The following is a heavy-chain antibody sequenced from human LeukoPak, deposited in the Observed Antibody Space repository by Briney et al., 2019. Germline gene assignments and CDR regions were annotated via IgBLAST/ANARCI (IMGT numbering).Heavy chain of an antibody. J-gene: IGHJ4*02. Sequence: SETVSLTCIVSGGSISSSDYYWAWIRQPPGKGLEWIGSIYYSGSTYYNSALKSRVTISVDTSKNQFSLQLTSVNAADTAVYYCARGARFDSSGFYYDYWGQGALVTVSS. CDR1: GGSISSSDYY. CDR2: IYYSGST. V-gene: IGHV4-39*01. CDR3: ARGARFDSSGFYYDY. D-gene: IGHD3-22*01.